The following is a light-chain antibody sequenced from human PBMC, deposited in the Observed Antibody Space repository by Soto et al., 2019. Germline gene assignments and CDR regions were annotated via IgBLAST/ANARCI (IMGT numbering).Light chain of an antibody. Sequence: QSVLAQPASVSGSPGQSITISCTGTSSDVGGYNYVSWYQHLPGKAPKLIIYYVSNRPSGVSDRFSGSKSGNTASLTISGLQAEDEADYYCSSHASSRTLVFGLGTKVPS. V-gene: IGLV2-14*01. CDR1: SSDVGGYNY. J-gene: IGLJ1*01. CDR2: YVS. CDR3: SSHASSRTLV.